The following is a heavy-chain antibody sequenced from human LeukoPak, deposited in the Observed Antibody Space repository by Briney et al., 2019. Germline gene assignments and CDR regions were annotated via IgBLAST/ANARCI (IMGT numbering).Heavy chain of an antibody. CDR1: GFTFSMYA. CDR2: ISGSGAST. V-gene: IGHV3-23*01. CDR3: AKESYYDFWSGYQTDY. D-gene: IGHD3-3*01. Sequence: PGGSLRLSCAASGFTFSMYAMSWVRQAPGKGLEWVSTISGSGASTYYADSVKGRFTISRENSKNTMYLQMNSLRAEDTAVYYCAKESYYDFWSGYQTDYWGQGTLVTVSS. J-gene: IGHJ4*02.